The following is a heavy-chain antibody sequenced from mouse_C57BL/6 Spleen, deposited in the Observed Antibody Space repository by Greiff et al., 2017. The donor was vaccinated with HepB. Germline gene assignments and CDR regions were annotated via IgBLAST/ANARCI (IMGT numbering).Heavy chain of an antibody. CDR1: GYTFTSYW. CDR2: IDPNSGGT. J-gene: IGHJ1*03. Sequence: QVQLQQPGAELVKPGASVKLSCKASGYTFTSYWMHWVKQRPGRGLEWIGRIDPNSGGTKYNEKFKSKAKLTVDKPSSPAYMQLRSLTSEDSAVYYCERSDYYGSGGYFDVWGKGTTVTVSS. V-gene: IGHV1-72*01. CDR3: ERSDYYGSGGYFDV. D-gene: IGHD1-1*01.